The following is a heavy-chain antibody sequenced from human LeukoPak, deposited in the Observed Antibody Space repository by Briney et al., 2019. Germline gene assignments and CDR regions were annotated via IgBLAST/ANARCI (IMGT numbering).Heavy chain of an antibody. CDR3: ARGVDVPTSEYFEY. J-gene: IGHJ1*01. CDR2: IHTQTGNP. V-gene: IGHV7-4-1*02. Sequence: ASVRVSCKASGYTFTNYGMAWVRQAPGQGLEWMGWIHTQTGNPAYAQGFTGRFVLSLDTSVSTTYLQISSLKAEDTAVYYCARGVDVPTSEYFEYWGQGTLVTVSS. CDR1: GYTFTNYG. D-gene: IGHD5-12*01.